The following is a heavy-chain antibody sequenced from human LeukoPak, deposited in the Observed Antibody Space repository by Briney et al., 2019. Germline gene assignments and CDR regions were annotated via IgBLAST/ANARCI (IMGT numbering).Heavy chain of an antibody. D-gene: IGHD2-15*01. CDR1: GGSFSGYY. V-gene: IGHV4-34*01. CDR2: INHSGST. Sequence: PSETLSLTCAVYGGSFSGYYWSWIRQPPGKGLEWIGEINHSGSTNYNPSLKSRVTISVDTSKNQFSLKLSSVTAADTAVYYCARRGYCSGGSCSTFDYWGQGTLVTVSS. J-gene: IGHJ4*02. CDR3: ARRGYCSGGSCSTFDY.